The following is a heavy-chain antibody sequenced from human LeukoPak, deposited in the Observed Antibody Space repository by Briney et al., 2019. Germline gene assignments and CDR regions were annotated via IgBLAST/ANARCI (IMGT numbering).Heavy chain of an antibody. CDR3: ARDSSGYDRDYYYGMDV. Sequence: SETLSLTCTVSGVSISSYYWSWLRQPPGKGLEWIGYIYYSGSTNYNPSLKSRVTISVDTSKNQFSLKLSSVTAADTAVYYCARDSSGYDRDYYYGMDVWGQGTTVTVSS. CDR1: GVSISSYY. V-gene: IGHV4-59*01. D-gene: IGHD3-22*01. CDR2: IYYSGST. J-gene: IGHJ6*02.